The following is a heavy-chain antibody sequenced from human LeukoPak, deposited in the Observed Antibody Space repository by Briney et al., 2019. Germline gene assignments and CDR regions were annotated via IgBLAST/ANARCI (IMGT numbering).Heavy chain of an antibody. CDR3: AAGYDFWRKNAFDI. Sequence: GASVKVSCKASGGTFSSYAISWVRQAPGQGLEWMGGIIPIFGTANYAQKFQGRVTITADESTSTAYMELSSLRSEDTAVYYCAAGYDFWRKNAFDIWGQGTMVTVSS. CDR2: IIPIFGTA. V-gene: IGHV1-69*13. CDR1: GGTFSSYA. D-gene: IGHD3-3*01. J-gene: IGHJ3*02.